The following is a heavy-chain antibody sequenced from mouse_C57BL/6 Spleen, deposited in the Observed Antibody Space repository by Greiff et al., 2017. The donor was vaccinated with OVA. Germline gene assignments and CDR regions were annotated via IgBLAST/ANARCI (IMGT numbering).Heavy chain of an antibody. V-gene: IGHV1-64*01. D-gene: IGHD2-3*01. CDR2: IHPTSGST. CDR3: AREGDDGYFDY. CDR1: GYTFTSYW. Sequence: VQLQQSGAELVKLGASVKLSCKASGYTFTSYWMHWVKQRPGQGLEWIGMIHPTSGSTNYNEKFKSKATLTVDKSSSTAYMQLSSLTSEDSAVYYCAREGDDGYFDYWGQGTTLTVSS. J-gene: IGHJ2*01.